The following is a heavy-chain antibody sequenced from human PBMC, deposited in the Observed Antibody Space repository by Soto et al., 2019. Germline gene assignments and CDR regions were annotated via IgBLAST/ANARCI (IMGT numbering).Heavy chain of an antibody. Sequence: SVKVSCKASGGTFSSYAISWVRQAPGQGLEWMGGIIPIFGTANYAQKFQGRVTITADESTSTAYMELSSLRSEDTAVYYCACRIAVDGNTEYYYYYYGMDVWGQGTKVTVYS. CDR1: GGTFSSYA. CDR3: ACRIAVDGNTEYYYYYYGMDV. D-gene: IGHD6-19*01. CDR2: IIPIFGTA. V-gene: IGHV1-69*13. J-gene: IGHJ6*02.